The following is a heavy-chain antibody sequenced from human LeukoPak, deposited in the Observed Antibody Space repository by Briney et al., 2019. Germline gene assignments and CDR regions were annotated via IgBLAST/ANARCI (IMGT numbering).Heavy chain of an antibody. CDR3: ARARASYYDSNGYYQPYYFDY. D-gene: IGHD3-22*01. Sequence: ASVKVSCKASGYTFTSHYMHWVRQAPGQGLEWMGLINPSGSSTLYAQKFQGRVTITTNTSISTAYMELSSLRSEDTAVYYCARARASYYDSNGYYQPYYFDYWGQGTLVTVSS. CDR1: GYTFTSHY. J-gene: IGHJ4*02. CDR2: INPSGSST. V-gene: IGHV1-46*01.